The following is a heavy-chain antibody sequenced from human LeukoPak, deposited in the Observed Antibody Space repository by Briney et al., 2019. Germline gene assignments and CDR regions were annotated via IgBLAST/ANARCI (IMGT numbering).Heavy chain of an antibody. D-gene: IGHD3-3*01. Sequence: GGSLRLSCAASGFTVSSNYMSWVRQAPGKGLEWVSAISGSGGSTYYADSVKGRFTISRDNSKNTLYLQMNSLRAEDTAVYYCAKDSSNYDFWSGYESGEFDYWGQGTLVTVSS. J-gene: IGHJ4*02. CDR2: ISGSGGST. V-gene: IGHV3-23*01. CDR1: GFTVSSNY. CDR3: AKDSSNYDFWSGYESGEFDY.